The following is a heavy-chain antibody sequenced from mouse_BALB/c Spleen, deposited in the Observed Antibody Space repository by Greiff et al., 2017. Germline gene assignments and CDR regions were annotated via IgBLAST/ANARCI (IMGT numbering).Heavy chain of an antibody. CDR3: ARADGSSAHYYAMDY. V-gene: IGHV5-17*02. CDR2: ISSGSSTI. D-gene: IGHD1-1*01. CDR1: GFTFSSFG. J-gene: IGHJ4*01. Sequence: EVQRVESGGGLVQPGGSRKLSCAASGFTFSSFGMNWVRQAPEKGLEWVAYISSGSSTIYYADTVKGRFTLSRDNPKNTLFLQMTSLRSEDTAMYYCARADGSSAHYYAMDYWGQGTAVTVSA.